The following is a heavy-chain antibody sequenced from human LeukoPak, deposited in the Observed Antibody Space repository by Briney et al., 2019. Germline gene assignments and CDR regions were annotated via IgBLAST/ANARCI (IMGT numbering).Heavy chain of an antibody. D-gene: IGHD2-2*01. CDR2: IYHSGST. J-gene: IGHJ3*02. CDR1: GGSISSGGYY. V-gene: IGHV4-30-2*01. Sequence: SETLSLTCTVSGGSISSGGYYWSWIRQPPGKGLEWIGYIYHSGSTYYNPSLKSRVTISVDRSKNQFSLKLSSVTAADTAVYYCARDHSGVGDAFDIWGQGTMVTVSS. CDR3: ARDHSGVGDAFDI.